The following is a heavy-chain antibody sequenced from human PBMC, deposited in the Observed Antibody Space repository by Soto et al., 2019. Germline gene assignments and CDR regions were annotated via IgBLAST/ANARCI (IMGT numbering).Heavy chain of an antibody. CDR2: LNPNSGGT. CDR3: ARGCSVCLGCKNYSLVFDN. CDR1: GYTFSDYY. V-gene: IGHV1-2*04. D-gene: IGHD2-15*01. Sequence: QVQLVQSGAEVKKPGASVKVSCKASGYTFSDYYIHWVRQAPGQGLEWMGWLNPNSGGTNFAQNFEAWVTLTKDTSSGTAYMELSRLRSDDTAIYYCARGCSVCLGCKNYSLVFDNWGQGTLVTVSS. J-gene: IGHJ4*02.